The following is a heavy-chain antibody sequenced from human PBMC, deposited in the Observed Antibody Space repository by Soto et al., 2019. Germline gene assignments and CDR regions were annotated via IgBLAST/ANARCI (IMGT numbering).Heavy chain of an antibody. D-gene: IGHD3-10*01. Sequence: ASVKVSCKASGYTFTSYGISWVRQAPGQGLEWMGWISAYNGNTNYAQKLQGRVTMTTDTSTSTAYMELRSLRSDDTAVYYCAREEKGDRGAHYYDYKDVWGKGTTVTVSS. J-gene: IGHJ6*03. CDR2: ISAYNGNT. CDR3: AREEKGDRGAHYYDYKDV. CDR1: GYTFTSYG. V-gene: IGHV1-18*01.